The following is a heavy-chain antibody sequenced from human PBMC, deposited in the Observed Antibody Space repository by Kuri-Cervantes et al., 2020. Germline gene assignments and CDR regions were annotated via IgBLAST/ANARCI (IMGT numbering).Heavy chain of an antibody. J-gene: IGHJ6*03. D-gene: IGHD3-22*01. CDR2: IIPIFGTA. CDR1: GGTFSSYA. Sequence: SVKVSCKASGGTFSSYAISWVRQAPGQGLEWMGGIIPIFGTANYAQKFQGRVTITTDESTSTAYMELRSLRSDDTAVYYCARCVPEYYYDSSGYFRTYYYYYYMDVWGKGTTVTVSS. V-gene: IGHV1-69*05. CDR3: ARCVPEYYYDSSGYFRTYYYYYYMDV.